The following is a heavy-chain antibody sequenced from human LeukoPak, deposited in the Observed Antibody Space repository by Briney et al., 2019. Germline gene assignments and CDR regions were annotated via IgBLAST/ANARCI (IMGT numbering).Heavy chain of an antibody. CDR1: GFTFSSYG. CDR2: IRYDGSNK. Sequence: PRGSLRLSCAASGFTFSSYGMHWVRQAPGKGLEWVAFIRYDGSNKYYADSVKGRFTISRDNSKNTLYLQMNSLRAEDTAVYYCATGFRAPITIFGLDYWGQGTLVTVSS. CDR3: ATGFRAPITIFGLDY. V-gene: IGHV3-30*02. J-gene: IGHJ4*02. D-gene: IGHD3-3*01.